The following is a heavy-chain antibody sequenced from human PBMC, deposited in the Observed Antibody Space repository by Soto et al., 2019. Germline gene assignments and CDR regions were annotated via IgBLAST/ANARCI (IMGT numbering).Heavy chain of an antibody. J-gene: IGHJ3*02. V-gene: IGHV3-9*01. D-gene: IGHD6-13*01. CDR2: ISWNSGSI. CDR1: GFTFDDYA. Sequence: EVQLVESGGGLVQPGRSLRLSCAASGFTFDDYAMHWVRQAPGKGLEWVSGISWNSGSIGYADSVKGRFTISRDNAKNSLYLQMNSLRAEDTALYYCAKDRGSSSWYGGGAFDIWGQGTMVTVSS. CDR3: AKDRGSSSWYGGGAFDI.